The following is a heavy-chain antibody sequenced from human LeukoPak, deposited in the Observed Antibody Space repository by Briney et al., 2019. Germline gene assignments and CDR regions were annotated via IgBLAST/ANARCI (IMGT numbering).Heavy chain of an antibody. CDR3: ARAPIGSIDY. J-gene: IGHJ4*02. Sequence: PSETLSLTCIVSGASLTSSYWTWVRLPPGRGLEWIGYIYYTGYTNYNPSLKSRVTISLDIYTNQLSLEVISVTAADTAIYYCARAPIGSIDYWGPGGLVTVSS. CDR2: IYYTGYT. CDR1: GASLTSSY. D-gene: IGHD1-1*01. V-gene: IGHV4-59*01.